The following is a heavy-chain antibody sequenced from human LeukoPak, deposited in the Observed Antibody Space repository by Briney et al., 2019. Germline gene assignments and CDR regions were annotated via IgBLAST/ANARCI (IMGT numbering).Heavy chain of an antibody. CDR3: ARVGRRYCSSTSCYVHY. CDR1: GYTFTSYD. Sequence: ASVNVSCKASGYTFTSYDINWVRQATGQGLEWMGWMNPNSGNTGYAQKFQGRVTMTRNTSISTAYMELSSLRSEDTAVYYCARVGRRYCSSTSCYVHYWGQGTLVTVSS. D-gene: IGHD2-2*01. V-gene: IGHV1-8*01. J-gene: IGHJ4*02. CDR2: MNPNSGNT.